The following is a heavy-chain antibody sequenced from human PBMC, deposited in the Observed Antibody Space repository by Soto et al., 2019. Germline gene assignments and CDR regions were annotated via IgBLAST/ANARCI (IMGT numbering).Heavy chain of an antibody. CDR2: IFDSEIT. CDR3: AKDGNWLDP. D-gene: IGHD1-26*01. CDR1: GGSISSSY. J-gene: IGHJ5*02. V-gene: IGHV4-59*01. Sequence: SETLSLTCTVSGGSISSSYWSWIRQPPGKGLEWIGYIFDSEITNYNPSLKIRVTISADTTDNQFSLKLRSMTAADTAVYYCAKDGNWLDPWGQGTLVTVS.